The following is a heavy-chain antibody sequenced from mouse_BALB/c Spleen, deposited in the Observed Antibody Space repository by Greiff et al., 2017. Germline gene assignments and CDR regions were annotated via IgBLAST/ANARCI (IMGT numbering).Heavy chain of an antibody. CDR2: ISSGGGST. Sequence: EVQLQHSGGGLVKPGGSLKLSCAASGFAFSSYDMSWVRQTPEKRLEWVAYISSGGGSTYYPDTVKGRFTISRDNAKNTLYLQMSSLKSEDTAMYYCARQRGYDGGYFDVWGAGTTVTVSS. D-gene: IGHD2-2*01. J-gene: IGHJ1*01. CDR3: ARQRGYDGGYFDV. V-gene: IGHV5-12-1*01. CDR1: GFAFSSYD.